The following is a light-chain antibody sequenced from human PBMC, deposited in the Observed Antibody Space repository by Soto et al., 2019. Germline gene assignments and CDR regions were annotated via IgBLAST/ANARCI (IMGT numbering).Light chain of an antibody. J-gene: IGKJ5*01. CDR1: QSVSSY. CDR2: DAS. V-gene: IGKV3D-15*01. Sequence: IVLTQSPGTLSLSPGARAPLSCRASQSVSSYLAWYQQKPGQAPRLLIYDASNRATGIPARFSGSGSGTEFTLTISSLQSEGFALYYCQQYNNWLKITFGQGTRLEIK. CDR3: QQYNNWLKIT.